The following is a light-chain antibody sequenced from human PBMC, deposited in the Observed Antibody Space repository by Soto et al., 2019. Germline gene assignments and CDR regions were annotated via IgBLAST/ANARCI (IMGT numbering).Light chain of an antibody. J-gene: IGLJ7*01. CDR1: HSNIGTKA. V-gene: IGLV1-44*01. CDR2: KTD. CDR3: ASWDDSLNGVV. Sequence: QSVLTQPPSASGTPGQRVTISCSGSHSNIGTKAVKWFQQVPGAAPKSLIYKTDQRPSGVPDRFSGSKSGTSASLAISGLQPEDEADYSCASWDDSLNGVVFGGGTQLPVL.